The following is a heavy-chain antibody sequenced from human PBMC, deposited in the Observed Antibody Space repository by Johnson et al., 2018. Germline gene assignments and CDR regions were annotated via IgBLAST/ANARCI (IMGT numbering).Heavy chain of an antibody. D-gene: IGHD2-2*01. J-gene: IGHJ6*03. Sequence: QVRLVESGGGLVKPGGSLRLCCAGSGFSFSDYYMSWIRQAPGKGLAWVSHISNSGSTIYYTDSVKGRFTLSRDNAKNSLILQMNSLRAEDTAVYYCARDSYWSSTSCDLHTRSYYYMDVWGKGTTVTVSS. V-gene: IGHV3-11*01. CDR3: ARDSYWSSTSCDLHTRSYYYMDV. CDR2: ISNSGSTI. CDR1: GFSFSDYY.